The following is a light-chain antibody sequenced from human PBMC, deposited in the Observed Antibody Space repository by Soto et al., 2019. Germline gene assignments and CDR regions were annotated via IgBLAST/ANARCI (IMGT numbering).Light chain of an antibody. J-gene: IGKJ1*01. CDR2: GAT. V-gene: IGKV3-20*01. CDR1: QSVSSSY. CDR3: QQYGSSTWT. Sequence: EIVLTQSPGTLSLSPGERATLSCRASQSVSSSYLAWYQQKPRQAPRLLIYGATRRATGIPDRFSGSGSGRDFTLIITTLEPEDFAVYYCQQYGSSTWTFGQGTKVEIK.